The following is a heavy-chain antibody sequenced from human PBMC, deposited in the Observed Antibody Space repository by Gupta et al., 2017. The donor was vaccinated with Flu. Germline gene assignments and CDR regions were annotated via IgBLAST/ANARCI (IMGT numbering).Heavy chain of an antibody. CDR3: AKDWRWNNNIYGMNV. Sequence: QERVVESGGGVVQPGRSLRLSCAASGFSFRHSRLHWVCQAPGKGLEWLAGIAHDGSQNYHTDSVEGRFIISRDNSKNTLYLQMSGLRTEDTAVYYCAKDWRWNNNIYGMNVWGQGTTVTVSS. J-gene: IGHJ6*02. CDR2: IAHDGSQN. CDR1: GFSFRHSR. V-gene: IGHV3-30*18. D-gene: IGHD1-1*01.